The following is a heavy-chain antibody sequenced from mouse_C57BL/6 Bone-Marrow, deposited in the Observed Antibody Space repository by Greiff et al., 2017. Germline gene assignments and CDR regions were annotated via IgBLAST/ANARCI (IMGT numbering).Heavy chain of an antibody. D-gene: IGHD2-4*01. Sequence: VQLQQSGAELARPGASVKLSCKASGYTFTSYGISWVKQRTGQGLEWIGEIYPRSGNTYYNEKFKGKATLTADKSSSTAYMELRSLTSEDSAVYFCARGDDEYDAIFAYWGQGTLVTVSA. V-gene: IGHV1-81*01. CDR1: GYTFTSYG. CDR2: IYPRSGNT. CDR3: ARGDDEYDAIFAY. J-gene: IGHJ3*01.